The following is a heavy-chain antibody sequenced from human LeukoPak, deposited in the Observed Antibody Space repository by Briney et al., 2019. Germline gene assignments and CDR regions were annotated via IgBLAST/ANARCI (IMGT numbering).Heavy chain of an antibody. D-gene: IGHD6-13*01. CDR1: GYTFTSYG. J-gene: IGHJ5*02. CDR2: ISAYNGNT. V-gene: IGHV1-18*01. CDR3: ARERRIRYSSSPLFDP. Sequence: ASVKVSCKASGYTFTSYGISWVRQAPGQGLEWMGWISAYNGNTNYAQKLQGRVTMTTDTSTSTAYMELRSLRSDDTAVYYCARERRIRYSSSPLFDPWGQGTLVTVSS.